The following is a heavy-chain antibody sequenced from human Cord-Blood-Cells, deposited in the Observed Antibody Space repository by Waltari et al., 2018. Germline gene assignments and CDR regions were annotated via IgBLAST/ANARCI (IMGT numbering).Heavy chain of an antibody. D-gene: IGHD3-22*01. CDR1: GCTFTGYY. V-gene: IGHV1-2*02. Sequence: QVQLVQSGAEVKKPGASVKVSCKASGCTFTGYYMHWVRQAPGQGLEWMGWINPNSGGTNYAQKFQGRVTMTRDTSISTAYMELSRLRSDDTAVYYCARAGGDYYDSSGYYFDYWGQGTLVTVSS. CDR2: INPNSGGT. CDR3: ARAGGDYYDSSGYYFDY. J-gene: IGHJ4*02.